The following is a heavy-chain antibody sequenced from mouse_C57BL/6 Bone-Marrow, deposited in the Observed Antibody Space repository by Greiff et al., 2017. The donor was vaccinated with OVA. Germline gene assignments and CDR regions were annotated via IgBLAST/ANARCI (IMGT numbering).Heavy chain of an antibody. J-gene: IGHJ2*01. D-gene: IGHD1-1*01. CDR1: GFTFSSYG. CDR2: ISSGGSYT. Sequence: EVKLQESGGDLVKPGGSLKLSCAASGFTFSSYGMSWVRQTPDKRLEWVATISSGGSYTYYPDSVKGRFTISRDNAKNTLYLQMSSLKSEDTAMYYCARYPFTTVVATKDYWGQGTTLTVSS. V-gene: IGHV5-6*01. CDR3: ARYPFTTVVATKDY.